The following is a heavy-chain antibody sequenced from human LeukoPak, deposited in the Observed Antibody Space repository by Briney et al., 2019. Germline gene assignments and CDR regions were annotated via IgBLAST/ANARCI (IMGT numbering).Heavy chain of an antibody. CDR3: ARPSALFGVLITQGFDH. CDR1: GFTFSSYA. V-gene: IGHV3-30-3*01. D-gene: IGHD3-3*01. CDR2: ISSDGNNK. J-gene: IGHJ4*02. Sequence: GGSLRLSCAASGFTFSSYAVHWVRQAPGKGLEWVAVISSDGNNKYYADSVKGRFTISRENSKNTLYLQMNSLRAEDTAVYYCARPSALFGVLITQGFDHWGQGTLVTVSS.